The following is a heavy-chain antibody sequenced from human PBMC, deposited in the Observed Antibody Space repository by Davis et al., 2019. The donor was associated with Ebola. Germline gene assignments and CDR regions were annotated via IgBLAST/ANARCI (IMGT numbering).Heavy chain of an antibody. V-gene: IGHV1-2*06. CDR3: ASFITIFGVVIGRDDAFDI. Sequence: AASVKVSCKASGYTFTSYAMNWVRQAPGQGLEWMGRINPNSGGTNYAQKFQGRVTMTRDTSISTAYMELSRLRSDDTAVYYCASFITIFGVVIGRDDAFDIWGQGTMVTVSS. D-gene: IGHD3-3*01. CDR1: GYTFTSYA. CDR2: INPNSGGT. J-gene: IGHJ3*02.